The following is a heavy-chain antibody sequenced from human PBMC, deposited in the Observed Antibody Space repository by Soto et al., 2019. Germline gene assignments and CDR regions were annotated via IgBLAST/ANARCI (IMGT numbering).Heavy chain of an antibody. J-gene: IGHJ4*02. Sequence: SLRLSCAASGFPFSSYGMHWVRQAPGKGLEWVAVISYDGSNKYYADSVKGRFTISRDNSKNTLSLQMNSLRPEDTAVYYCARFRSERPFDYWGQGTLVTVSS. V-gene: IGHV3-30*03. CDR3: ARFRSERPFDY. CDR1: GFPFSSYG. CDR2: ISYDGSNK.